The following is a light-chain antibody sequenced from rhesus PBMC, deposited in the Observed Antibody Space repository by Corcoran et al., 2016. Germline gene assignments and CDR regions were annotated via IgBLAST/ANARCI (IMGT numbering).Light chain of an antibody. CDR1: QSISSW. CDR3: QQYSSSPWT. CDR2: KAS. J-gene: IGKJ1*01. V-gene: IGKV1-22*01. Sequence: DIQMTQSPSSLSASVGDTVTITCRASQSISSWLAWSQQKPGKAPKLLIYKASTVQSGVPSRFSGSGAGTDFTLTISSLQSEDFATYYCQQYSSSPWTFGQGTKVEIK.